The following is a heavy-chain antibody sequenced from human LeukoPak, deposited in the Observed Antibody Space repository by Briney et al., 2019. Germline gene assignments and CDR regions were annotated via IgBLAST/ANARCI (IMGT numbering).Heavy chain of an antibody. CDR2: IYHSGST. J-gene: IGHJ4*02. CDR1: GGSISSSNW. V-gene: IGHV4-4*02. Sequence: SETLSLTCAVSGGSISSSNWWSWVRQPPGKGLEWIGEIYHSGSTNYNPSLKSRVTISVDKSKYQFSLKLSSVTAADTAVYYCARVSLKSSGYSGYDADYWGQGTLVTVSS. CDR3: ARVSLKSSGYSGYDADY. D-gene: IGHD5-12*01.